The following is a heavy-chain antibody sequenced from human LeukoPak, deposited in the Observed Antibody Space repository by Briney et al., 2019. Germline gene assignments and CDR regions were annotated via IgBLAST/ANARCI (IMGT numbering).Heavy chain of an antibody. Sequence: GGSLRLSCAASGFTFSSYSMNWVRQAPGKGLEWVSSISSSSSYIYYADSVKGRFTISRDNAKNSLYLQMNSLRAEDTAVYYCARRGIAVVENWFDPWGQGTLVTVSS. J-gene: IGHJ5*02. CDR2: ISSSSSYI. D-gene: IGHD6-19*01. CDR3: ARRGIAVVENWFDP. V-gene: IGHV3-21*01. CDR1: GFTFSSYS.